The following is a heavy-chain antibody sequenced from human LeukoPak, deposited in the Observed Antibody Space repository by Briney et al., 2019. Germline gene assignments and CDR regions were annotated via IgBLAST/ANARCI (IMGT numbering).Heavy chain of an antibody. CDR1: GFTFSSYA. CDR3: GGAFDI. J-gene: IGHJ3*02. V-gene: IGHV3-30-3*01. CDR2: ISYDGSNK. Sequence: PGGSLRLSCAASGFTFSSYAMHWVRQAPGKGLEWVAVISYDGSNKYYADSVKGRFTISRDNAKNSLYLQMNSLRAEDTAVYYCGGAFDIWGQGTMVTVSS.